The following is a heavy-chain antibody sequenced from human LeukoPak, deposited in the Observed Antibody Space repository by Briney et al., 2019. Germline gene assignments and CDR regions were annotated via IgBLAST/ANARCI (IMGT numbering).Heavy chain of an antibody. CDR3: TTAIRRYCSGGSCYSD. Sequence: GGSLRLSCAASGFTFSNAWMSWVRQAPGKGLEWVGRIKSKTDGGTTDYAAPVKGRLTISRDDSKNTLYLQMNSLKTEDTAVYYCTTAIRRYCSGGSCYSDWGQGTLVTVSS. J-gene: IGHJ4*02. V-gene: IGHV3-15*01. CDR2: IKSKTDGGTT. CDR1: GFTFSNAW. D-gene: IGHD2-15*01.